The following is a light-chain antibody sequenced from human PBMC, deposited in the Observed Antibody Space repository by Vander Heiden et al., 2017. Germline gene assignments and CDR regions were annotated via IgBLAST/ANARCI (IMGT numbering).Light chain of an antibody. CDR3: QVWDSTTDHHV. V-gene: IGLV3-21*02. CDR2: DDS. Sequence: SYVLTQPPSVSVAPGQTAKINCGGKNIGSKSVHWYQQRPGRAPVLVVYDDSDRPSGIPERFSGSNSGNAATLTISRVEAGDEADYYCQVWDSTTDHHVFATGTKVTVL. J-gene: IGLJ1*01. CDR1: NIGSKS.